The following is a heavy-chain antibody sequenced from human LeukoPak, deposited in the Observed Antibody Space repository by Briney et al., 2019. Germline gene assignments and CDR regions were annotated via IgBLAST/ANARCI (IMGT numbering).Heavy chain of an antibody. CDR1: GDSVSSNSAA. D-gene: IGHD6-19*01. CDR3: AREEASDSSGGEDGIFDY. CDR2: TYYRSKWYN. Sequence: SQTLSLTCAISGDSVSSNSAAWNWIRQSPSRGLEWLGRTYYRSKWYNDNAVSVKSRITINPDTSKNQFSLQLNSVTPEDTAVYYCAREEASDSSGGEDGIFDYWGQGTLVTVSS. J-gene: IGHJ4*02. V-gene: IGHV6-1*01.